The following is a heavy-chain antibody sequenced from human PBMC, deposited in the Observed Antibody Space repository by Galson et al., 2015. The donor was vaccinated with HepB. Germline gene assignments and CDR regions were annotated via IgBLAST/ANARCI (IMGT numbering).Heavy chain of an antibody. CDR1: GHTFTGYH. CDR3: ASGNWAYCDH. CDR2: INPHTGGT. V-gene: IGHV1-2*06. D-gene: IGHD1-1*01. J-gene: IGHJ4*02. Sequence: SVKVSCKASGHTFTGYHIHWVRQAPGQGLEWMGRINPHTGGTKYAQTFQGRVNMTVGTSVSTVYMEFNRLRSDDTAVYFCASGNWAYCDHWGQGTLVTVSS.